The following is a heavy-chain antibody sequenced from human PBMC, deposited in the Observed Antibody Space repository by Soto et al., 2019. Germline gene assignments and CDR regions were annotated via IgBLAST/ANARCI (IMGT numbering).Heavy chain of an antibody. V-gene: IGHV1-58*01. CDR2: IVVGSGNT. CDR1: GFTFTSSA. CDR3: AAGGSYPGDYYYGMDV. Sequence: SVKVSCKASGFTFTSSAVQWVRQARGQRLEWIGWIVVGSGNTNYAQKFQERVTITRDMSTSTAYMELSSLRSEDTAVYYCAAGGSYPGDYYYGMDVWGQGTTVTVSS. J-gene: IGHJ6*02. D-gene: IGHD1-26*01.